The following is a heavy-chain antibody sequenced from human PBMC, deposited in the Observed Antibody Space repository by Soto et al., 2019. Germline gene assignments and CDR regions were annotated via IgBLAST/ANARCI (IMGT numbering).Heavy chain of an antibody. CDR2: ISSSSSTI. D-gene: IGHD3-3*01. CDR1: GFTLSSYS. Sequence: GGSLRLSCAASGFTLSSYSMNWVRQAPGKGLEWVSYISSSSSTIYYADSVKGRFTISRDNAKNSLYLQMNSLRAEDTAVYYCVRLRFLEWLYYMDVWGKGTTVTVSS. CDR3: VRLRFLEWLYYMDV. V-gene: IGHV3-48*01. J-gene: IGHJ6*03.